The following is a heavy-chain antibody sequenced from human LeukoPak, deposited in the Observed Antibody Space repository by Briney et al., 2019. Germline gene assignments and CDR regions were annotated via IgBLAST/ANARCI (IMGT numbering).Heavy chain of an antibody. CDR3: ARDLRPYYYDVSGFFSGWFDP. CDR1: GFTFSDYY. Sequence: PGGSLRLSCEASGFTFSDYYMSWIRQAPGKGLEWISYISTSGTKIYYADSVKGRITISRDNAKNSLYLYMNSLSAEDTAVYYCARDLRPYYYDVSGFFSGWFDPWGQGTLVTVSS. D-gene: IGHD3-22*01. J-gene: IGHJ5*02. V-gene: IGHV3-11*01. CDR2: ISTSGTKI.